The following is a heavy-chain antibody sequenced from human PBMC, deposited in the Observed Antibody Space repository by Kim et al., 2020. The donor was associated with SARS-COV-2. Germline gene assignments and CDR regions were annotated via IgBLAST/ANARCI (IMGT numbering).Heavy chain of an antibody. D-gene: IGHD3-9*01. CDR2: VNPNSGNT. J-gene: IGHJ6*02. Sequence: ASVKVSCKASGYTFATYDINWVRQAAGQGLEWMGWVNPNSGNTGYAQKFQGRVTMTRDTSISTAYMELSSLRPEDTAVYYCARGEAAPYDALTDYYKPHYGVDVWGRGTTVTVSS. CDR1: GYTFATYD. CDR3: ARGEAAPYDALTDYYKPHYGVDV. V-gene: IGHV1-8*01.